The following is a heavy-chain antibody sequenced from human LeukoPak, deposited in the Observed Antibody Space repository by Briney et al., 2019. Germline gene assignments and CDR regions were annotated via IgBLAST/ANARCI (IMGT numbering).Heavy chain of an antibody. V-gene: IGHV4-39*07. Sequence: SSETLSLTCTVSGGSISSSSYYWGWIRQPPGKGLEWIGSIYYSGSTYYNPSLKSRVTISVDTSKNQFSLKLSSVTAADTAVYYCARVAYYDSSGYYSNFDYWGQGTLVTVSS. J-gene: IGHJ4*02. CDR2: IYYSGST. CDR1: GGSISSSSYY. CDR3: ARVAYYDSSGYYSNFDY. D-gene: IGHD3-22*01.